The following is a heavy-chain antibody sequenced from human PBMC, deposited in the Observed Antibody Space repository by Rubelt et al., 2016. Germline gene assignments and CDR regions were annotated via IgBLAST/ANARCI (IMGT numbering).Heavy chain of an antibody. J-gene: IGHJ3*02. CDR1: GLTISDYW. CDR2: INQGGSEK. V-gene: IGHV3-7*01. Sequence: EVQLVESGGGLVQPGESLRLSCAVSGLTISDYWVGWVRLVPGKGMEWVANINQGGSEKYYAASVKGRFPISRANAKNTLYLKMNSLRAEDTAVYYCARDRRLAVAGMEGLDAFDIWGQGTMVTVSS. D-gene: IGHD6-19*01. CDR3: ARDRRLAVAGMEGLDAFDI.